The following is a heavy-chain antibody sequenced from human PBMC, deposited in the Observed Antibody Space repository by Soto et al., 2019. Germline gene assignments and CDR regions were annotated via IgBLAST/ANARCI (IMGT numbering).Heavy chain of an antibody. Sequence: SETLSLTCTVSGGSISSYYWSWIRQPAGKGLEWIGRIYTSGSTNYNPSLKSRVTMSVDTSKNQFSLKLSSVTAADTAVYYCARDRVGRGSWAHSKWFDPWGQGTLVTVS. V-gene: IGHV4-4*07. CDR3: ARDRVGRGSWAHSKWFDP. CDR1: GGSISSYY. CDR2: IYTSGST. J-gene: IGHJ5*02. D-gene: IGHD1-26*01.